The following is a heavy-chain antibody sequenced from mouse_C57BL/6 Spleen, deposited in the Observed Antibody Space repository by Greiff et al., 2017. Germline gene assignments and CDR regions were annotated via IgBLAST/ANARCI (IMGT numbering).Heavy chain of an antibody. Sequence: EVQLQQSGPELVKPGASVKISCKASGYTFTDYYMNWVKQSHGKSLEWIGDINPNNGGTSYNQKFKGKATLTVDKSSSTAYMELRSLTSEDSAVYYCALWGSGWGQGTTLTVSS. D-gene: IGHD1-1*02. CDR2: INPNNGGT. CDR3: ALWGSG. CDR1: GYTFTDYY. V-gene: IGHV1-26*01. J-gene: IGHJ2*01.